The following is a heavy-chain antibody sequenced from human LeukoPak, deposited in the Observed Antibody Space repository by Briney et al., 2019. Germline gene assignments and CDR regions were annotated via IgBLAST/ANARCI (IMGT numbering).Heavy chain of an antibody. CDR2: ISWNSGSI. Sequence: PGGSLRLSCAASGFTFDDYAMHWVRQAPGKGLEWVSGISWNSGSIGYADSVKGRFTISRDNAKNTLYLQMNSLRAEDTAVYYCAKDGPPNLYGMDVWGQGTTVTVSS. CDR3: AKDGPPNLYGMDV. CDR1: GFTFDDYA. J-gene: IGHJ6*02. V-gene: IGHV3-9*01.